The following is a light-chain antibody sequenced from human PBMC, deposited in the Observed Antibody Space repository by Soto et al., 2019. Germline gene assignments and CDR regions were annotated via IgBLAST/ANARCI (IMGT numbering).Light chain of an antibody. CDR1: SSDVGGYNY. CDR3: CSYAGSYTWV. V-gene: IGLV2-11*01. CDR2: GVS. Sequence: HSALTQPRSVSGSPGQSVTISCTGTSSDVGGYNYVSWYQQHPGKAPKLMIYGVSKRPSGVPDRFSGSKSGNTASLTISGLQAEDEADYYCCSYAGSYTWVFGGGTKLTVL. J-gene: IGLJ3*02.